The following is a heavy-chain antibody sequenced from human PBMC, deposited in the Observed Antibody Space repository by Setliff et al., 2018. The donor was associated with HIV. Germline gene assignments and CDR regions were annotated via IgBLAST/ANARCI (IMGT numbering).Heavy chain of an antibody. CDR3: ARYKCINFACVGFDI. CDR1: GYSISSGYY. Sequence: PSETLSLTCAVSGYSISSGYYWGWIRQTPGKGLEWIGSIHQSGTAHKRPSLKSRLTMSVDTSKNQVSLKLTSVTAADTAVYYCARYKCINFACVGFDIWGQGTVVTVSS. D-gene: IGHD3-9*01. V-gene: IGHV4-38-2*01. J-gene: IGHJ3*02. CDR2: IHQSGTA.